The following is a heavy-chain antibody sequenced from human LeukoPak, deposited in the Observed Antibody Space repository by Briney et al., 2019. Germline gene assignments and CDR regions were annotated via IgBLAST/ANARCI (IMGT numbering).Heavy chain of an antibody. V-gene: IGHV3-7*01. CDR1: GFTFSSYW. J-gene: IGHJ6*02. D-gene: IGHD6-13*01. Sequence: GGSLRLSCAASGFTFSSYWMSWVRQAPGKGLEWVANIKQDGSEKYYVDSVKGRFTISRDNAKNSLYLQMNSLRAEDTAVYYCARGRIGSSWPYHYYYYYGMDVWGQGTTVTVSS. CDR3: ARGRIGSSWPYHYYYYYGMDV. CDR2: IKQDGSEK.